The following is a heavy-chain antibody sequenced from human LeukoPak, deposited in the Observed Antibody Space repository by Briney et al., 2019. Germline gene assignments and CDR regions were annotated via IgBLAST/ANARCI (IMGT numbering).Heavy chain of an antibody. V-gene: IGHV4-61*02. CDR3: ARHGGLVPAAGIDY. D-gene: IGHD2-2*01. Sequence: PSETLSLTCTVSGGSISGGTYYWSWIRQPAGKGLEWIGRIYTNGSTNYNPSLKSRVTISVDTSKNQFSLKLSSVTAADTAVYYCARHGGLVPAAGIDYWGQGTLVTVSS. CDR2: IYTNGST. CDR1: GGSISGGTYY. J-gene: IGHJ4*02.